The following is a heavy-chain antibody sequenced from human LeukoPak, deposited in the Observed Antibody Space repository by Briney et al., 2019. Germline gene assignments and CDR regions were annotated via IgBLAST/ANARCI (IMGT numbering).Heavy chain of an antibody. D-gene: IGHD6-13*01. Sequence: GGSLRLSCAASGFAFDDYGMTWVRQAPGKGLEWVSGVNWNGGSTGYADSVKGRFTISRDNAKNSLYLQMNSLRAEDTAVYYCAGGYSSSWASRFDPWGQGTLVTVSS. CDR3: AGGYSSSWASRFDP. V-gene: IGHV3-20*04. CDR2: VNWNGGST. CDR1: GFAFDDYG. J-gene: IGHJ5*02.